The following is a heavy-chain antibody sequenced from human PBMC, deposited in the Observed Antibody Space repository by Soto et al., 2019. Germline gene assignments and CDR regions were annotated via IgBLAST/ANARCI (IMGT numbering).Heavy chain of an antibody. D-gene: IGHD2-2*01. J-gene: IGHJ6*02. CDR2: ISHSGDT. CDR1: GYVIANRYH. V-gene: IGHV4-38-2*01. Sequence: PAATLALTFAVSGYVIANRYHWAWISQPTVKDLEWIGTISHSGDTYYNPSLKSRVTISRDTAKNHLSLILSSVTAADTATYYCTRIYCTTTSCFINGLDFWGQGTTDT. CDR3: TRIYCTTTSCFINGLDF.